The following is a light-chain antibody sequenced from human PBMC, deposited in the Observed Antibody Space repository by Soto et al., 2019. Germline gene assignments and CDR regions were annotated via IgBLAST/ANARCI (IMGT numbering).Light chain of an antibody. J-gene: IGKJ5*01. CDR1: QSVSSY. Sequence: EIVLTQSPATLSLSPGERATLSCRASQSVSSYLAWYQQKPGQAPRLLIYDASTWATGVPPRFTGSGSGTEFTLTISGLQSEDFAVYYCQQYKSWPITFGQGTRLEIK. V-gene: IGKV3-11*01. CDR2: DAS. CDR3: QQYKSWPIT.